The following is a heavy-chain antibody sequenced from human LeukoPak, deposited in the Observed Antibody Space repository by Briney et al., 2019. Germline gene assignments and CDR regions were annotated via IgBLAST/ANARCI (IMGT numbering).Heavy chain of an antibody. CDR3: AKGALRYSSCYDY. V-gene: IGHV3-74*01. CDR1: GFDFSSNW. D-gene: IGHD6-25*01. J-gene: IGHJ4*02. CDR2: IKGDGIST. Sequence: GGSLRLSCAASGFDFSSNWMHWVRHAPGQGLVWVSRIKGDGISTNYADSVKGRFTISRDNAKNSLYLQMNSLRAEDTAMYYCAKGALRYSSCYDYWGQGTPVTVSS.